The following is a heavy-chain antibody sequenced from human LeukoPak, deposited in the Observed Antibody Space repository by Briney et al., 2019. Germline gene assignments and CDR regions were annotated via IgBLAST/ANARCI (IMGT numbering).Heavy chain of an antibody. V-gene: IGHV3-23*01. Sequence: GGSLRLSCAASGFPFSTYAMNWVRQAPGKGLEWVSVITGSGGFTQYADSVKGRFTISRDNSKNALYLQMNSLRAEDTAVYYCARDNNYYDSSGYYYLDYWGQGTLVTVSS. CDR3: ARDNNYYDSSGYYYLDY. D-gene: IGHD3-22*01. J-gene: IGHJ4*02. CDR2: ITGSGGFT. CDR1: GFPFSTYA.